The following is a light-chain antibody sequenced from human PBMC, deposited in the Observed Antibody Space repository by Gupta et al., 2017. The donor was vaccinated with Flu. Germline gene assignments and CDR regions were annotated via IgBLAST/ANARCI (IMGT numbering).Light chain of an antibody. CDR3: MQALQTPL. J-gene: IGKJ4*01. CDR2: LGS. V-gene: IGKV2-28*01. Sequence: DIVMTQSPLSLPVTPGEPASISCRSSQSLLHSNGYNYLDWYLQKPGQSPQLLIYLGSNLASGVPDRFSGSGSGTDFTLKISRVEAEDVGVYYCMQALQTPLFGGGTKVEIK. CDR1: QSLLHSNGYNY.